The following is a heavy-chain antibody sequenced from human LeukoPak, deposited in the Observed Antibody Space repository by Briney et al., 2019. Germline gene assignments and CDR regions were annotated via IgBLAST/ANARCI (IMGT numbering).Heavy chain of an antibody. CDR3: AREPTYTNSWYTSCDY. J-gene: IGHJ4*02. CDR1: RFTFSNYN. CDR2: ITGSSSTI. D-gene: IGHD6-19*01. Sequence: GGSLRLSCAASRFTFSNYNMHWVRQAPGKGPEWISYITGSSSTIYYADSVKGRFTISRDNAKSSLYLQMSSLRAEDTAVYYCAREPTYTNSWYTSCDYWGQGTLVTVSS. V-gene: IGHV3-48*01.